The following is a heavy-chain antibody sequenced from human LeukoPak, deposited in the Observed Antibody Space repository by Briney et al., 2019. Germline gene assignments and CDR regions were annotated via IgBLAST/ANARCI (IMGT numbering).Heavy chain of an antibody. V-gene: IGHV3-23*01. CDR2: ISGSGSGGST. J-gene: IGHJ4*02. CDR3: AKSGYNRFDY. Sequence: GGSLRLSCAASGFPLSRSAMSWVRQAPGKGLEGVSNISGSGSGGSTYYADSVKGRFTISRDNSKNTLYLQMNSLRAEDTAVYYCAKSGYNRFDYWGQGTLVTVSS. CDR1: GFPLSRSA. D-gene: IGHD5-24*01.